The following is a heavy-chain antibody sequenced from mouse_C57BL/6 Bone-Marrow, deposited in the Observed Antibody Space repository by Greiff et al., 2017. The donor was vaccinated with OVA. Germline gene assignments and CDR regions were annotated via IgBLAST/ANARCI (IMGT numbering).Heavy chain of an antibody. CDR2: ISYDGSN. CDR3: ARDPPGWFAY. J-gene: IGHJ3*01. CDR1: GYSITSGYY. Sequence: EVKLQESGPGLVKPSQSLSLTCSVTGYSITSGYYWNWIRQFPGNKLEWMGYISYDGSNNYNPSLKNRISITRDTSKNQFFLKLNSVTTEDTATYYCARDPPGWFAYWGQGTLVTVSA. V-gene: IGHV3-6*01.